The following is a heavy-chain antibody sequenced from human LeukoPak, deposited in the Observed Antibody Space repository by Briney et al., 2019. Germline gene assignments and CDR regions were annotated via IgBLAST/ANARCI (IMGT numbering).Heavy chain of an antibody. Sequence: GGSLRLSCAASGFTFSNYAMGWVRQAPGKGLEWVSGISGSGSSTYHADSVKGRFTISRDNSKNTLYLQMNSLRAEDTAVYYCARGDYYDSSGYYLLYDYWGQGTLVTVSS. CDR2: ISGSGSST. V-gene: IGHV3-23*01. CDR3: ARGDYYDSSGYYLLYDY. J-gene: IGHJ4*02. CDR1: GFTFSNYA. D-gene: IGHD3-22*01.